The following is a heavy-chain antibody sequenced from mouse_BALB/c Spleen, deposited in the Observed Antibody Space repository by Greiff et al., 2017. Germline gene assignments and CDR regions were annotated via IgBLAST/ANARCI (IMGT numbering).Heavy chain of an antibody. D-gene: IGHD2-12*01. V-gene: IGHV1S29*02. J-gene: IGHJ4*01. CDR1: GYTFTDYN. CDR3: ARAFSSLRRGSYYAMDY. CDR2: IYPYNGGT. Sequence: EVKLEESGPELVKPGASVKISCKASGYTFTDYNMHWVKQSHGKSLEWIGYIYPYNGGTGYNQKFKSKATLTVDNSSSTAYMGLRSLTSEDSAVYYCARAFSSLRRGSYYAMDYWGQGTSVTVSS.